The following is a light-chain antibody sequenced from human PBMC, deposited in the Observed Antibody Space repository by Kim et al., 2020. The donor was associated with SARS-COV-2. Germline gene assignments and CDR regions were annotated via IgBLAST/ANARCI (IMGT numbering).Light chain of an antibody. Sequence: LSPGERATLSGRASQSMSNNYLAWYQQKPGQAPRILIFDASRRATGIPDRFSGSESGTDFTLTINRLEPEDFAVYYCQQYGSTPRTFGQGTKLEI. CDR2: DAS. CDR1: QSMSNNY. V-gene: IGKV3-20*01. CDR3: QQYGSTPRT. J-gene: IGKJ2*01.